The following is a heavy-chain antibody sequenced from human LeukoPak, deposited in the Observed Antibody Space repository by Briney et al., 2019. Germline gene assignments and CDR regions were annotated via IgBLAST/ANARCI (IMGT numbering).Heavy chain of an antibody. Sequence: GGSPRLSCAASGFTFSSYWMNWVRQAPGKGLVWVSRIASDGSSATYADSVKGRFSISRDNAKNTLYLQMNSLRVEDTAVYYCARGRPHGNDYWGQGTLVTVSS. CDR2: IASDGSSA. V-gene: IGHV3-74*01. D-gene: IGHD2-15*01. J-gene: IGHJ4*02. CDR1: GFTFSSYW. CDR3: ARGRPHGNDY.